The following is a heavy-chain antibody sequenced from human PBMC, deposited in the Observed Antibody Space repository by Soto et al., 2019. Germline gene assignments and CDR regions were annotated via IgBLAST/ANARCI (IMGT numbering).Heavy chain of an antibody. CDR2: INWNGGST. Sequence: GGSLRLSCAASGFTFDDYGMSWVRQAPGKGLEWVSGINWNGGSTGYADSVKGRFTISRDNAKNSLYLQMNSLRAEDTALYHCARGGYGIVGATVAFDIWGQGTMVTVSS. J-gene: IGHJ3*02. V-gene: IGHV3-20*01. CDR3: ARGGYGIVGATVAFDI. CDR1: GFTFDDYG. D-gene: IGHD1-26*01.